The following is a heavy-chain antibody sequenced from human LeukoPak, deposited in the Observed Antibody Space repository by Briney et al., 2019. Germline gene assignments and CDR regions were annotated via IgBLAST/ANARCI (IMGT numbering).Heavy chain of an antibody. CDR1: GFTFSSYA. Sequence: PGGSLRLSCAASGFTFSSYAMSWVRQAPGKGLEWVSAISGNGGSTYYADSVKGRFTISRDNSKNTLYLQMNSLRAEDTAVYYCAKDRPEMATIGYEVGDYWGQGTLVTVSS. V-gene: IGHV3-23*01. D-gene: IGHD5-24*01. CDR2: ISGNGGST. J-gene: IGHJ4*02. CDR3: AKDRPEMATIGYEVGDY.